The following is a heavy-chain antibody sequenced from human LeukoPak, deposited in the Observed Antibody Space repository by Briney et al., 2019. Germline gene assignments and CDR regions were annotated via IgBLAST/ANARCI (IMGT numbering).Heavy chain of an antibody. J-gene: IGHJ3*02. Sequence: GRSLRLSCAASGFSSYGMHWVRQAPGKGLEWVSVISYDGSNKYYADSVKGRFTISRDNSKNTLYLQMNSLRAEDTAVYYCAKSQWFGELVHTGLDAFDIWGQETMVTVSS. V-gene: IGHV3-30*18. D-gene: IGHD3-10*01. CDR1: GFSSYG. CDR3: AKSQWFGELVHTGLDAFDI. CDR2: ISYDGSNK.